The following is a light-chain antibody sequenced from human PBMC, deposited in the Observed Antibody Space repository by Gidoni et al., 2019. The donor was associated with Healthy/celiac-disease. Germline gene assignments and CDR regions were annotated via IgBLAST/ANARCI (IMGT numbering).Light chain of an antibody. Sequence: QSVPTQPPPASGTPRQTVTISCSGSSSNNGSNTVNWYQQLPGTAPKLLIYSNNQRPSGVPDRFSGSKSGTSASLAISGLQSEDEADYYCAAWDDSLNALVVFGGGTKLTVL. J-gene: IGLJ2*01. CDR2: SNN. CDR3: AAWDDSLNALVV. CDR1: SSNNGSNT. V-gene: IGLV1-44*01.